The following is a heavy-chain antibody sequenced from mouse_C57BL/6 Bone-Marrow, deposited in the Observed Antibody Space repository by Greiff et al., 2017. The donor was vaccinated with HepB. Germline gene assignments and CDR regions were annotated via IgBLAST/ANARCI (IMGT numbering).Heavy chain of an antibody. Sequence: EVQLQESGAELVRPGASVKLSCTASGFNFKDDYMHWVKQRPEQGLEWIGWIDPENGDTEYASKFKGKATITADTSSNTAYLQLSSLTSEDTAVYYCTTSIYYGNYYAMDYWGQGTSVTVSS. D-gene: IGHD2-1*01. CDR1: GFNFKDDY. J-gene: IGHJ4*01. CDR2: IDPENGDT. V-gene: IGHV14-4*01. CDR3: TTSIYYGNYYAMDY.